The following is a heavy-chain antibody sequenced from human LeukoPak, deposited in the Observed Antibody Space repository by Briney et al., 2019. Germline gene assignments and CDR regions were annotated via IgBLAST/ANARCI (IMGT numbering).Heavy chain of an antibody. D-gene: IGHD4-11*01. V-gene: IGHV3-74*01. CDR1: EFTLKDYW. CDR3: ARGSPTPNSRYLDL. CDR2: INSDGSSA. Sequence: GGSLRLSCEASEFTLKDYWMHWVRQGPGKGLVWVSRINSDGSSASYADSVKGRFTISRDNAKNTLYLQMNSLRAEDTAVYYCARGSPTPNSRYLDLWGRGTPVTVSS. J-gene: IGHJ2*01.